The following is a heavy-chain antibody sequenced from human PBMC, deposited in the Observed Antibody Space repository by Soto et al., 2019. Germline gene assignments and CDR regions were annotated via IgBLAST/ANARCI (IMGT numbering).Heavy chain of an antibody. CDR1: GYNFTNFD. J-gene: IGHJ4*01. CDR3: ARPAEYCKGIKCDYNFDF. CDR2: MNPSSGET. D-gene: IGHD3-16*01. V-gene: IGHV1-8*01. Sequence: ASVKVSCKTSGYNFTNFDINWVRQAPGRGLVWMGWMNPSSGETGSAQNFQGRVTMTRDISTRTFFMQLTSLRSEDTAIYYCARPAEYCKGIKCDYNFDFWGRGTQVTVSS.